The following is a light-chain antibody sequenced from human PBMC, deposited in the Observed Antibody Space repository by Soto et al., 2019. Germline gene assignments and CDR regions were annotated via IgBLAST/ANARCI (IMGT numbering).Light chain of an antibody. CDR1: SSDVGGFNY. J-gene: IGLJ3*02. CDR2: EVS. CDR3: SSFTTSNTWV. Sequence: QSALPQPASVSGSPGQSITISCTGTSSDVGGFNYVSWYQHYPGEAPKLLIYEVSNRPSGVSSRFSGSKSGNTASPTISGIQADDEGDYYCSSFTTSNTWVFGGGTKLTVL. V-gene: IGLV2-14*01.